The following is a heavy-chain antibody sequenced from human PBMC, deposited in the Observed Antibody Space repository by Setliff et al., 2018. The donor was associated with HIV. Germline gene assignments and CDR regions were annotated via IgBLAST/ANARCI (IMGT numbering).Heavy chain of an antibody. CDR3: ARYGGNSFWFDP. D-gene: IGHD2-21*01. CDR2: VYSSGNT. V-gene: IGHV4-4*07. Sequence: SETLSLTCIVSGASISSQYWSWIRQPAGKGLEWIGRVYSSGNTNYNPSFKSRVTMSVDTSKNQFSLKLISVTAADTAVYYCARYGGNSFWFDPWGQGTLVTVSS. CDR1: GASISSQY. J-gene: IGHJ5*02.